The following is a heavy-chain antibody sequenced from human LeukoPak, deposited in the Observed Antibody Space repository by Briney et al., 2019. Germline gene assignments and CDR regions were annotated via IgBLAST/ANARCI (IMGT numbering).Heavy chain of an antibody. CDR2: IYYSGST. CDR3: ARMTKRGSTVGN. V-gene: IGHV4-39*07. J-gene: IGHJ4*02. D-gene: IGHD4-23*01. Sequence: SETLSLTCTVSGGSISSSSYYWGWIRQPPGKGLEWIGSIYYSGSTYYNPSLKSRVTISVDTSKNQFSLKLSSVTAADTAVYYCARMTKRGSTVGNWGQGTLVTVSS. CDR1: GGSISSSSYY.